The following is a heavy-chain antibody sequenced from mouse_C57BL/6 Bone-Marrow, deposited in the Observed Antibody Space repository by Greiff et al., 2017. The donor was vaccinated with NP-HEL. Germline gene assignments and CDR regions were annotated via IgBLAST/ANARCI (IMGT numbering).Heavy chain of an antibody. CDR1: GFNIKDDY. Sequence: VQLKQSGAELVRPGASVKLSCTASGFNIKDDYMHWVKQRPEQGLEWIGWIDPENGDTEYASKFQGKATITADTSSNTAYLQLSSLTSEDTAVYYCTTPLGRAMDYWGQGTSVTVSS. D-gene: IGHD4-1*01. V-gene: IGHV14-4*01. CDR2: IDPENGDT. J-gene: IGHJ4*01. CDR3: TTPLGRAMDY.